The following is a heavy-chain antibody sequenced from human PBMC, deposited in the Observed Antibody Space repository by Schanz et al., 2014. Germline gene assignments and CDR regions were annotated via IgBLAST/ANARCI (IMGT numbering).Heavy chain of an antibody. Sequence: VQLLESGGGLVQPGGSLRLSCAASGFTFRVFAMNWVRQAPGKGLEWVSIITGSGATYYADSVKGRFTISRDNSKNTLYLQMNSLRADDTAVYYCAGGEYQLRYGNWGQGTLVTVSS. J-gene: IGHJ4*02. CDR3: AGGEYQLRYGN. D-gene: IGHD3-9*01. CDR2: ITGSGAT. V-gene: IGHV3-23*01. CDR1: GFTFRVFA.